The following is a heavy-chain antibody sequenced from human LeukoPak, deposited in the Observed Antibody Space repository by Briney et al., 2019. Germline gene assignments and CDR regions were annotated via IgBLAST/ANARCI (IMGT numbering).Heavy chain of an antibody. V-gene: IGHV3-9*01. J-gene: IGHJ4*02. Sequence: GRSLTLSCAASGFTIDDYAMHWVRQPPGKGLEWVSGISWNSGSIGDADSVKGPFTIARDNAKNSLYLQMNSLRAEDTPLYYCAKDGGYGSGSYSSFDYWGQGNLVTVSS. D-gene: IGHD3-10*01. CDR1: GFTIDDYA. CDR2: ISWNSGSI. CDR3: AKDGGYGSGSYSSFDY.